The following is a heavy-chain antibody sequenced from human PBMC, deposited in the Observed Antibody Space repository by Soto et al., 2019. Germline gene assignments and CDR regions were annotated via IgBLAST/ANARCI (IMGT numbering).Heavy chain of an antibody. CDR3: ARVPSPFDFYYAMDV. V-gene: IGHV4-30-4*02. J-gene: IGHJ6*02. Sequence: SETLSLTCAVSGGSISSGGYSWSWIRQAPGKGLEWIGYIFSSGTTYYNPSLKSRLTMSLDTSQNQFSLKLNSVTAADTAVYFCARVPSPFDFYYAMDVWGQGTTVTVSS. D-gene: IGHD3-16*01. CDR2: IFSSGTT. CDR1: GGSISSGGYS.